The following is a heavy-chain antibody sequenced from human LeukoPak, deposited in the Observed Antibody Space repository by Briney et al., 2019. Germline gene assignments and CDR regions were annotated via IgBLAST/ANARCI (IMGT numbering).Heavy chain of an antibody. J-gene: IGHJ4*02. CDR3: ARAAASRPFDY. D-gene: IGHD6-6*01. CDR1: GYTFNSYG. V-gene: IGHV1-2*02. Sequence: GASVKVSCKASGYTFNSYGITWVRQAPGQGLEWMGWINPNNSATDYAQKFQGRVTMTRDTSISTIYMELSRLRSDDTAVYHCARAAASRPFDYWGQGTLVTVSS. CDR2: INPNNSAT.